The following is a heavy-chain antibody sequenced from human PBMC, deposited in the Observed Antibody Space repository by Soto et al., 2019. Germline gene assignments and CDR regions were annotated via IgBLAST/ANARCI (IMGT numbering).Heavy chain of an antibody. Sequence: QVQLVQSGAEVKKPGSSVRVSCKASGGTFSSYTISWVRQAPGQGLEWMGRIIPILGIPNYTQKFQGRVTSTADKSTSTAYMELSSLRSEDTAVYYCARDRGVVVAAAYYYFYMDVWGRGTTVTVSS. J-gene: IGHJ6*03. CDR2: IIPILGIP. CDR1: GGTFSSYT. V-gene: IGHV1-69*08. D-gene: IGHD2-15*01. CDR3: ARDRGVVVAAAYYYFYMDV.